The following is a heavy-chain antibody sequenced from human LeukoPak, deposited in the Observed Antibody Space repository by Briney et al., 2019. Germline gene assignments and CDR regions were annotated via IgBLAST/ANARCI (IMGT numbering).Heavy chain of an antibody. CDR2: ISSSSSYI. CDR3: ARDCIAALATDY. D-gene: IGHD6-6*01. J-gene: IGHJ4*02. Sequence: GGSLRLSCAASGFTFSSYSMNWVRQAPGKGLEWVSSISSSSSYIYYADSVKGRFTISRDNAKNSLYLQMNSLRAEDTAVYYCARDCIAALATDYWGQGTLVTVSS. CDR1: GFTFSSYS. V-gene: IGHV3-21*01.